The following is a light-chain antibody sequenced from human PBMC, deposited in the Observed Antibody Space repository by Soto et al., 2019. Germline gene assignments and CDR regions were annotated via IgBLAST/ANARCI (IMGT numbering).Light chain of an antibody. J-gene: IGKJ2*01. V-gene: IGKV3-15*01. CDR2: GAS. CDR3: QQYNNWRSYT. CDR1: QSISSN. Sequence: EIVMTQSPATLSVSSGERATLSCRASQSISSNLAWYQQKPGQAPRLLIYGASTSATGIPDRFSGSGSGTDFSLTISSLQSEDVAVYFCQQYNNWRSYTFGQGTKVDIK.